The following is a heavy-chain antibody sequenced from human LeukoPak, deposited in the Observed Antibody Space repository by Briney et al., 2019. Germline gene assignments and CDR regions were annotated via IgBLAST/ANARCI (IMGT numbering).Heavy chain of an antibody. CDR1: GFSFTGQW. V-gene: IGHV5-51*01. J-gene: IGHJ2*01. CDR3: ARPPAAADTLSNWYFDL. D-gene: IGHD6-13*01. Sequence: GDSLKISCKGSGFSFTGQWIGWVRQLPGKGLEWMVIIYGGDSDTRYSPSFQGQVTISADKSITTAYLQWSSLKTSDTAMYYCARPPAAADTLSNWYFDLWGRGTLVTVSS. CDR2: IYGGDSDT.